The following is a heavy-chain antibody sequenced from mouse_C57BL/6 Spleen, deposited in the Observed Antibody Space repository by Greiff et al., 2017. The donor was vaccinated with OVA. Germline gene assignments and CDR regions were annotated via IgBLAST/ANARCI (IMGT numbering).Heavy chain of an antibody. D-gene: IGHD1-1*01. V-gene: IGHV1-15*01. CDR3: TRLYYYGSSYEGGMDY. J-gene: IGHJ4*01. Sequence: VQLQQSGAELVRPGASVTLSCKASGYTFTDYEMHWVKQTPVHGLEWIGAIDPETGGTAYNQKFKGKAILTADKSYSTAYMELRILTSEDSAVYYCTRLYYYGSSYEGGMDYWGQGTSVTVSS. CDR2: IDPETGGT. CDR1: GYTFTDYE.